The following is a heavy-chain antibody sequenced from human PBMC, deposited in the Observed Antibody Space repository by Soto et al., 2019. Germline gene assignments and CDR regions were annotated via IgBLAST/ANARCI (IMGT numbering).Heavy chain of an antibody. CDR3: AADLGGDYYDSSGYQDAFDI. D-gene: IGHD3-22*01. J-gene: IGHJ3*02. CDR1: GFTFTSSA. Sequence: GASVKVSCKASGFTFTSSAMQWVRQARGQRLEWIGWIVVGSGNTNYAQKFQERVTITRDMSTSTAYMELSSLRSEDTAVYYCAADLGGDYYDSSGYQDAFDIWGQGTMVTVSS. CDR2: IVVGSGNT. V-gene: IGHV1-58*02.